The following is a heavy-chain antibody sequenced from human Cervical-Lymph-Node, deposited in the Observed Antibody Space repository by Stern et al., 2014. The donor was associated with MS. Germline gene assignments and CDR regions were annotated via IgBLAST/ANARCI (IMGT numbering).Heavy chain of an antibody. V-gene: IGHV4-39*01. CDR2: IYYRGST. CDR1: GGSISSSSYY. D-gene: IGHD4-17*01. CDR3: ARHPDYGDYYFDY. J-gene: IGHJ4*02. Sequence: QVQLVESGPGLVKPSETLSLTCTVSGGSISSSSYYWGWIRQPPGKGLEWIGSIYYRGSTYYKPSLKSRVTISVDTSKTHFPLKLSSVTAADTAVYYCARHPDYGDYYFDYWGQGTLVTVSS.